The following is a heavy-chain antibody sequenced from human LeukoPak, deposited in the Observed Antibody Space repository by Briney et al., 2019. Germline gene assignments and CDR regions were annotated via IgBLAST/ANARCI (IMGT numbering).Heavy chain of an antibody. V-gene: IGHV4-39*07. Sequence: PSETLSLTCTVSAGSISSSSYYWGWIRQPPGKGLEWIGSIYYSGSTYYNPSLKSRVTISVDTSKNQFSLKLSSVTAADTAVYYCARIVGATFDYWGQGTLVTVSS. CDR1: AGSISSSSYY. J-gene: IGHJ4*02. CDR3: ARIVGATFDY. D-gene: IGHD1-26*01. CDR2: IYYSGST.